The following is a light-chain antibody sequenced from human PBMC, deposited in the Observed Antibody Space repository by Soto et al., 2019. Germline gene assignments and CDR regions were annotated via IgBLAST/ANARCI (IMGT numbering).Light chain of an antibody. Sequence: DIQMTQSPSTLSASVGDRVTITCRASQSISSWLAWYQQKPGKAPKLLIYKASSLESGVPSRFSGSGSGTEFTLTISSLQPDDFATYCCQQYNSYPFTFGGGTKVDIK. J-gene: IGKJ4*01. CDR3: QQYNSYPFT. V-gene: IGKV1-5*03. CDR1: QSISSW. CDR2: KAS.